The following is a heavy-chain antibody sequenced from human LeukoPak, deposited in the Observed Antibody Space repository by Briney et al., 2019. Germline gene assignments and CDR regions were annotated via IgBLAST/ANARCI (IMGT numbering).Heavy chain of an antibody. CDR3: ARDTSYDYSFDY. V-gene: IGHV1-46*01. D-gene: IGHD3-16*01. Sequence: ASVKVSCKASGYTFTSYYMHWVRQAPGQGLECMGIINPSGGSTSYAQKFQGRVTMTRDMSTSTVYMELSSLRSEDTAVYYCARDTSYDYSFDYWGRGTLVTVSS. CDR2: INPSGGST. J-gene: IGHJ4*02. CDR1: GYTFTSYY.